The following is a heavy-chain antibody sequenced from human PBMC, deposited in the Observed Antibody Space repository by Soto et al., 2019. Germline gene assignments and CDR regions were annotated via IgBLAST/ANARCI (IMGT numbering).Heavy chain of an antibody. CDR2: INHSGST. Sequence: SETLSLTCAVYGGSFSGYYWSWIRQPPGKGLEWIGEINHSGSTNYNPSLKSRVTISVDTSKNQFSLKLSSVTAADTAVYYCARRNRYCSGGSCFRYYYYMDVWGKGTTVTVS. D-gene: IGHD2-15*01. J-gene: IGHJ6*03. CDR3: ARRNRYCSGGSCFRYYYYMDV. V-gene: IGHV4-34*01. CDR1: GGSFSGYY.